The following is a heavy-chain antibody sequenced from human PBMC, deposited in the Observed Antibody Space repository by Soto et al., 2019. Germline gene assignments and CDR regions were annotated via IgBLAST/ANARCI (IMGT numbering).Heavy chain of an antibody. CDR1: GYSFAGYW. CDR2: IDPSDSQT. V-gene: IGHV5-10-1*01. CDR3: ARQIYDSDTGPNFQYYFDS. Sequence: PGESLKISCKGSGYSFAGYWITWVRQKPGKGLEWMGRIDPSDSQTYYSPSFRGHVTISVTKSITTVFLQWSSLRASDTAMYYCARQIYDSDTGPNFQYYFDSWGQGTQVNAPQ. D-gene: IGHD3-22*01. J-gene: IGHJ4*02.